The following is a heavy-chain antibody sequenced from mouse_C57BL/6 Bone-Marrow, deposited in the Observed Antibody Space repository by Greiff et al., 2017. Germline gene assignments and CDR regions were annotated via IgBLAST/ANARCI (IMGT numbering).Heavy chain of an antibody. J-gene: IGHJ1*03. CDR2: SRNKANDYTT. V-gene: IGHV7-1*01. Sequence: EVHLVESGGGLVQSGRSLRLSFATSGFTFSDFYMEWVRQAPGKGLEWIAASRNKANDYTTEYSASVKGRFIVSRDTSQSILYLQMNALRAEDTAVYYCARDGWDWYFDVGGTGTAVTVSA. D-gene: IGHD2-3*01. CDR3: ARDGWDWYFDV. CDR1: GFTFSDFY.